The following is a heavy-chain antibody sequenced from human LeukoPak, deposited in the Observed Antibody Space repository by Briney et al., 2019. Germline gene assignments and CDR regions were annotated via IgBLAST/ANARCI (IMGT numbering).Heavy chain of an antibody. D-gene: IGHD2-15*01. CDR1: GGSISSSSYY. V-gene: IGHV4-39*07. CDR3: ARVPRPLYCSGGSCYPYYFDY. Sequence: PSETLSLTCTVSGGSISSSSYYWGWIRQPPGKGLEWIGSIYYSGSTYYNPSLKSRVTISVDTSKNQFSLKLSSVTAADTAVYYCARVPRPLYCSGGSCYPYYFDYWGQGTLVTVSS. CDR2: IYYSGST. J-gene: IGHJ4*02.